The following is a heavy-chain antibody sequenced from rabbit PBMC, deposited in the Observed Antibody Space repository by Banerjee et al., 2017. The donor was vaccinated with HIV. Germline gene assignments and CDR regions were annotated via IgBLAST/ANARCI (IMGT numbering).Heavy chain of an antibody. Sequence: QSLEESGGDLVKPGASLTLTCTASGIDFSSYYWICWVRQAPGKGLEWIACIYGGSSGGTYYASWAKGRFTISKASSTTVTLQMTSLTAADTATYFCARDLAGVIGWNFGLWGPGTLVTV. CDR1: GIDFSSYYW. D-gene: IGHD4-1*01. CDR3: ARDLAGVIGWNFGL. CDR2: IYGGSSGGT. J-gene: IGHJ6*01. V-gene: IGHV1S40*01.